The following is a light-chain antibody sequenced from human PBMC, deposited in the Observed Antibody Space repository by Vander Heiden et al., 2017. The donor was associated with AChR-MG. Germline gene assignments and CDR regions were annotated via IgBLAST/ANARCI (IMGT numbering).Light chain of an antibody. CDR1: SPNIGSNT. CDR2: TND. V-gene: IGLV1-44*01. J-gene: IGLJ2*01. CDR3: SAWDDSLNVHVL. Sequence: QSVLTQPPSVSGTPGQRVTISCSGGSPNIGSNTVNWYQQVPGAAPKLVIRTNDQRPSGVPDRFSGSKSGTSASLAISGLQSEDEAVYYCSAWDDSLNVHVLFGGGTKVTVL.